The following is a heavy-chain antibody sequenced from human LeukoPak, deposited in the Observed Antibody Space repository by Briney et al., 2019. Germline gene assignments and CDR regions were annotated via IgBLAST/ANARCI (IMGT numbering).Heavy chain of an antibody. D-gene: IGHD6-19*01. J-gene: IGHJ4*02. CDR3: ARGDHGSGWYRVGPWRPYYFDY. Sequence: SETLSLTCTVSGDSISSGSYYWSWIRQPAGKGLEWIGRIYTSGSTNYNPSLKSRVTISVDTSKNQFSLKLSSVTAADTAVYYCARGDHGSGWYRVGPWRPYYFDYWGQGTLVTVSS. CDR2: IYTSGST. CDR1: GDSISSGSYY. V-gene: IGHV4-61*02.